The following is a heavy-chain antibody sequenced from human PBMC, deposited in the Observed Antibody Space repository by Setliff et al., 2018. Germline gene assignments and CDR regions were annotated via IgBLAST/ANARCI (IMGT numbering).Heavy chain of an antibody. CDR2: ISPDGSKT. CDR1: GFLFSSYG. Sequence: GGSLRLSCAASGFLFSSYGMHWVRQAPGKGLEWVAGISPDGSKTDYADSVKGRFTISRDNSKSTLYLQINSLRGEDSAVYYCTRDLSPITLMLVGVFYYFDLWGQGTLVTVSS. D-gene: IGHD3-22*01. CDR3: TRDLSPITLMLVGVFYYFDL. J-gene: IGHJ4*02. V-gene: IGHV3-30*06.